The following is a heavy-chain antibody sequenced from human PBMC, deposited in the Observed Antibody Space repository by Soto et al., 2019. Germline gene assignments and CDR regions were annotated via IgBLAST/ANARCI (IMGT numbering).Heavy chain of an antibody. CDR2: ISAYNGNT. CDR3: ARFSFFRYMLGEYDMAV. Sequence: QVQLVQSGAEVKKPGASVKVSCKASGYTFTSYGISWVRQAPGQGREWMGWISAYNGNTNYAQKLQGRVTMTTDTSTSTAYMELRSLRSDDTAVYYCARFSFFRYMLGEYDMAVWGQGTLVTVSS. D-gene: IGHD3-10*02. J-gene: IGHJ4*02. CDR1: GYTFTSYG. V-gene: IGHV1-18*01.